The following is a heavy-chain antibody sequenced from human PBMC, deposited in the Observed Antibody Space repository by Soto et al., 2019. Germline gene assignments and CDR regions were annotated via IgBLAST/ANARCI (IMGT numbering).Heavy chain of an antibody. V-gene: IGHV1-69*13. D-gene: IGHD6-13*01. J-gene: IGHJ4*02. CDR3: ARDYTAAAFVFDY. CDR2: IIPIFGTA. Sequence: ASVKVSCKASGGTFSSYAISWVRQAPGQGLEWMGGIIPIFGTANYAQKFQGRVTITADESTSTAYMELRSLRSEDTAVYYCARDYTAAAFVFDYWGQGTLVTVSS. CDR1: GGTFSSYA.